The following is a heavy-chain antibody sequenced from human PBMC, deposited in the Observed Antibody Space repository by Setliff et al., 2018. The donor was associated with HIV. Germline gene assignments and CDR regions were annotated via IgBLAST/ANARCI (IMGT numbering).Heavy chain of an antibody. CDR1: GFNFNNHA. Sequence: GVLRLSCAASGFNFNNHAMHWVRQAPGKGPECVAVISDDGSAKYYGDSVKGRFTISRDNSKDTLYLDLNSLRSEDTAVYYCVRDDSNGPNSLDPWGQGTLVTVSS. J-gene: IGHJ5*02. CDR2: ISDDGSAK. V-gene: IGHV3-30*04. D-gene: IGHD2-8*01. CDR3: VRDDSNGPNSLDP.